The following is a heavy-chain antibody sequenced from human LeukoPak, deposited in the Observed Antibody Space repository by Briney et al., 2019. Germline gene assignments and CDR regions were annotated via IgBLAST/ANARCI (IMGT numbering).Heavy chain of an antibody. CDR2: IYTSGST. J-gene: IGHJ4*02. CDR3: ARARGPVGMTQLPYYFDY. CDR1: GGSISSSSYY. V-gene: IGHV4-39*07. Sequence: PSETLSLTCTVSGGSISSSSYYWGWIRQPPGKGLEWIGRIYTSGSTNYNPSLKSRVTISVDTSKNQFSLKLSSVTAADTAVYYCARARGPVGMTQLPYYFDYWGQGTLVTVSS. D-gene: IGHD1-20*01.